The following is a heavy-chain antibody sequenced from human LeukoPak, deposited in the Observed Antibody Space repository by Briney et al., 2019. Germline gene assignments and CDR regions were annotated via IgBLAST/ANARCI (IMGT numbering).Heavy chain of an antibody. Sequence: SETLSLTCTVSGGSISSSDYYWGWIRQPPGKGLEWIGSISYTGSTFYNPSLKSRVIMSVDTSKNQFSLRLSSVTAADTAVYYCARRFRSIYGVAGLQNWLAPWGQGTLVTVSS. J-gene: IGHJ5*02. CDR3: ARRFRSIYGVAGLQNWLAP. CDR1: GGSISSSDYY. D-gene: IGHD3-3*02. V-gene: IGHV4-39*01. CDR2: ISYTGST.